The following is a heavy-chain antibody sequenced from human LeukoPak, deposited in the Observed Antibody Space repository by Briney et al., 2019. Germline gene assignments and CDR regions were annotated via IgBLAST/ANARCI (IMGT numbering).Heavy chain of an antibody. J-gene: IGHJ6*03. CDR2: IIPIFGTA. CDR1: GGTFSSYA. Sequence: ASVKVSCKASGGTFSSYAISWVRQAPGQGLEWMEGIIPIFGTANYAQKFQGRVTITTDESTSTAYMELSSLRSEDTAVYYCARAWSSYGSGSYYFGIMDVWGKGTTVTVSS. D-gene: IGHD3-10*01. CDR3: ARAWSSYGSGSYYFGIMDV. V-gene: IGHV1-69*05.